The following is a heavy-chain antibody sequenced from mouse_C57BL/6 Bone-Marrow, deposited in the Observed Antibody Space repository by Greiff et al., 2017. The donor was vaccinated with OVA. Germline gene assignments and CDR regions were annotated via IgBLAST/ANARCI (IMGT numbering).Heavy chain of an antibody. CDR1: GYTFTSYD. Sequence: QVQLQQSGPELVKPGASVKLSCKASGYTFTSYDINWVKQRPGQGLEWIGWIYPSDGSTKYNEKFKGKATLTVDTSSSTAYMELHGLTSDDSAVYFCAREGITVVYWYFDVWGTGTTVTVSS. V-gene: IGHV1-85*01. CDR2: IYPSDGST. J-gene: IGHJ1*03. CDR3: AREGITVVYWYFDV. D-gene: IGHD1-1*01.